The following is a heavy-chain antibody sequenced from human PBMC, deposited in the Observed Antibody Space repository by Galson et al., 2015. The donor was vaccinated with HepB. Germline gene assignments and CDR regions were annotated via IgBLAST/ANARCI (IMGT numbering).Heavy chain of an antibody. CDR2: LYSGGTT. J-gene: IGHJ5*02. D-gene: IGHD3-22*01. V-gene: IGHV3-66*01. Sequence: SLRLSCAASGFTVSSTYMSWVRQAPGKGLEWVSILYSGGTTYYADSVRGRFSIPRDNSKNTVYLQMNSLRVEDTALYYCARDASGYNWFDPWGQGTLVTVSS. CDR1: GFTVSSTY. CDR3: ARDASGYNWFDP.